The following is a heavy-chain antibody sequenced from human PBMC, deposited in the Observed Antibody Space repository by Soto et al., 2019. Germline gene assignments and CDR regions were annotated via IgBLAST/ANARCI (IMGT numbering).Heavy chain of an antibody. CDR3: ARGDPYDFWSEPLGGRWLLPSYSFDY. CDR1: GFTFSSYG. J-gene: IGHJ4*02. CDR2: IWYDGSNK. D-gene: IGHD3-3*01. Sequence: QVQLVESGGGVVQPGRSLRLSCAASGFTFSSYGMHWVRQAPGKGLEWVAVIWYDGSNKYYADSVKGRFTISRDNSKNTLYLQMNSLRAEDTAVYYCARGDPYDFWSEPLGGRWLLPSYSFDYWGQGTLVTVSS. V-gene: IGHV3-33*01.